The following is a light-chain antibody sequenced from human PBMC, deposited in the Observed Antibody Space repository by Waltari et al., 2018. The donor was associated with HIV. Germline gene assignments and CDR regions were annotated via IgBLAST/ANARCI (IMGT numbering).Light chain of an antibody. CDR3: QSYDSSLGGSV. CDR1: SSDVGIYNL. V-gene: IGLV2-14*02. J-gene: IGLJ3*02. Sequence: QSALTQPASVSGSPGQSITISCTGTSSDVGIYNLVSWYQQYPGKAPKLMIYEGSKRPSWVSNRFSGSKSGNTSSLTISGLQTEDEADYYCQSYDSSLGGSVFGGGTKLTVL. CDR2: EGS.